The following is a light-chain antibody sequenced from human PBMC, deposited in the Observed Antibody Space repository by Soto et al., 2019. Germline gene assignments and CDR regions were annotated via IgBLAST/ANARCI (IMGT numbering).Light chain of an antibody. Sequence: DIQMTHSPSTLSASLGDTVTITCRASQTISRWLAWYQQKPGKAPRLLIYTASTLESGVPSRFSASGSGTEFTLTISSLHPDDFATYYCQEYNNYWTFGQGTKVDIK. V-gene: IGKV1-5*01. CDR2: TAS. CDR1: QTISRW. J-gene: IGKJ1*01. CDR3: QEYNNYWT.